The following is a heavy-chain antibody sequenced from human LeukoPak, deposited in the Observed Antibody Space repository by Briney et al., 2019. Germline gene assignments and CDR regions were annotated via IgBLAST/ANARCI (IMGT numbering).Heavy chain of an antibody. V-gene: IGHV4-61*08. CDR3: AREPGIAAD. D-gene: IGHD6-25*01. J-gene: IGHJ4*02. Sequence: SETLSLTCTVSGGSISSGGYYWSWIRQLPGKGLEWIGYIYYNGNIYYNPSLKSRVTISVDTSKNQFSLKLSSVTAADTAVYYCAREPGIAADWGQGTLVTVSS. CDR1: GGSISSGGYY. CDR2: IYYNGNI.